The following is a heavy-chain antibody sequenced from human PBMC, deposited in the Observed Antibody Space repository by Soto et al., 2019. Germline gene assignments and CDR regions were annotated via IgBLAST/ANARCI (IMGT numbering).Heavy chain of an antibody. J-gene: IGHJ6*02. CDR1: GGSVSSGSYY. CDR2: IYYSGST. Sequence: SETLSLTCTVSGGSVSSGSYYWCWIRQPPGKGLEWIGYIYYSGSTNYNPSLKGRVTISVDTSKNQFSLKLSSVTAADTAVYYCARDLGGSYKSGGYGMDVWGQGTTVTV. CDR3: ARDLGGSYKSGGYGMDV. V-gene: IGHV4-61*01. D-gene: IGHD1-26*01.